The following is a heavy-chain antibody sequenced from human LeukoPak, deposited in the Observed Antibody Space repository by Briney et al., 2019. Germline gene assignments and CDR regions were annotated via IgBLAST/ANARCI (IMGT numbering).Heavy chain of an antibody. CDR2: ISGNGRDI. V-gene: IGHV3-21*05. D-gene: IGHD1-1*01. Sequence: GGSLRLSCAASGFTFSSYGMHWVRQAPGKGLEWLSYISGNGRDIQYADSVKGRFTISRDNAKNLLSLQMDSLRVEDTAIYYCARDPRTVQIWGQGTLVTVSS. CDR3: ARDPRTVQI. J-gene: IGHJ4*02. CDR1: GFTFSSYG.